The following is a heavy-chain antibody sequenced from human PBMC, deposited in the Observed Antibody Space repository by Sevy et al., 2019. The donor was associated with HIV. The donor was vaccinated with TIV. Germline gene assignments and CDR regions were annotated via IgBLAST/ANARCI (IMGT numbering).Heavy chain of an antibody. CDR2: ISGSGGST. V-gene: IGHV3-23*01. D-gene: IGHD3-10*01. Sequence: GGSLRLSCAASGFTFSSYAMSWVRQAPGKGLEWVSAISGSGGSTYYADSVKGRFTISRDNSKNTLYLQMNSLRAEDTAVYYCAKVTGVTMVRGVIIKWGYFDYWGQGTLVTVSS. J-gene: IGHJ4*02. CDR3: AKVTGVTMVRGVIIKWGYFDY. CDR1: GFTFSSYA.